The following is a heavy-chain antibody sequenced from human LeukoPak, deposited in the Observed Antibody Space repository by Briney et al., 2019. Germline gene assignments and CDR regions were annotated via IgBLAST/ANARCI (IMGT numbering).Heavy chain of an antibody. V-gene: IGHV3-20*01. Sequence: GGSLRLSCAASGFTFDDYGMTWVRQAPGKGLEWVSGINWNGDSTGYADSVKGRFTISRDNAKNSLYLQMNSLRAEDTALYHCARARSGSPWSAIGYWGQGTLVTVSS. J-gene: IGHJ4*02. CDR1: GFTFDDYG. CDR2: INWNGDST. CDR3: ARARSGSPWSAIGY. D-gene: IGHD1-26*01.